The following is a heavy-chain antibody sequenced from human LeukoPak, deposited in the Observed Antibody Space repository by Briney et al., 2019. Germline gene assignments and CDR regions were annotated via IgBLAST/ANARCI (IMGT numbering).Heavy chain of an antibody. J-gene: IGHJ4*02. CDR1: GGSISSYY. Sequence: SETLSLTCTVSGGSISSYYWSWIRQPPGKGLEWIGRIYTSGSTNYNPSLKSRVTMSVDTSKNQFSLKLSSVTAADTAVYYCARDASYSSGSHFDYWGQGTLVTVSS. D-gene: IGHD6-19*01. CDR2: IYTSGST. V-gene: IGHV4-4*07. CDR3: ARDASYSSGSHFDY.